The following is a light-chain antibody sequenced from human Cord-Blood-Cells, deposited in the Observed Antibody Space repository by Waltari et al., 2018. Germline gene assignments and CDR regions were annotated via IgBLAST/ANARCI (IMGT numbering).Light chain of an antibody. J-gene: IGLJ3*02. CDR3: NSRDSSGNHLV. CDR2: GKN. Sequence: SSELTQDPAVSVALGQTVRITCQGDSLRSYYASWYQQKPGQAPVRVIYGKNNRPSGIPGRFSGSSSGNTASLTITGAQAEDEADYYCNSRDSSGNHLVFGGGTKLTVL. V-gene: IGLV3-19*01. CDR1: SLRSYY.